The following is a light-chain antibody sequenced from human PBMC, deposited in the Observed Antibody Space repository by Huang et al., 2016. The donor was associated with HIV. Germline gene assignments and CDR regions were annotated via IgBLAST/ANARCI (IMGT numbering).Light chain of an antibody. CDR3: QQRSDWPRT. V-gene: IGKV3-11*01. CDR1: QSVGSY. J-gene: IGKJ1*01. Sequence: EIVLTQSPATLSLSPGERATLSCRASQSVGSYLACYQQKPGQSPSLLLFYASNMATGIPARFIGSGSGTDFTLTISSLEPEDFAVYYCQQRSDWPRTFGQGTKVEIK. CDR2: YAS.